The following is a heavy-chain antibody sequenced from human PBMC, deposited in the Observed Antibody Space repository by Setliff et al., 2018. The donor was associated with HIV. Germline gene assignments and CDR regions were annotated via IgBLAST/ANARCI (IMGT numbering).Heavy chain of an antibody. V-gene: IGHV3-30*07. CDR2: MSGDANSQ. CDR1: GFIFSTFP. CDR3: ARVVGVAPYYYMDV. Sequence: PGGSLRLSCAASGFIFSTFPMHWVRQAPGKGLEWVAVMSGDANSQYYADSVRGRFTISRDNSKNTVYLQMNSLRAEDTAVYYCARVVGVAPYYYMDVWGKGTTVTVSS. J-gene: IGHJ6*03. D-gene: IGHD2-15*01.